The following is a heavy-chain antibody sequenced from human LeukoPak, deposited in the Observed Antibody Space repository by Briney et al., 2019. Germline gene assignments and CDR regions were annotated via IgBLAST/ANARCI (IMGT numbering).Heavy chain of an antibody. CDR1: GYTFTSYA. D-gene: IGHD4-11*01. CDR3: ARDRGLGDSNGYDY. CDR2: IIPIFGTA. J-gene: IGHJ4*02. V-gene: IGHV1-69*05. Sequence: GASVKVSCKASGYTFTSYAISWVRQAPGQGLEWMGRIIPIFGTANYAQKFQGRVTITTDESTSTAYMELSSLRSEDTAVYYCARDRGLGDSNGYDYWGQGTLVTVSS.